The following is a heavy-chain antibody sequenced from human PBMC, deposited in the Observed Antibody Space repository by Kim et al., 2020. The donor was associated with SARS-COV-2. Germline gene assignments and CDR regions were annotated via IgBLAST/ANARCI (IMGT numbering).Heavy chain of an antibody. CDR3: ARDFSGSYYSPFGY. Sequence: GGSLRLSCAASGFTFSSYAMHWVRQAPGKGLEWVAVISYDGSNKYYADSVKGRFTISRDNSKNTLYLQMNSLRAEDTAVYYCARDFSGSYYSPFGYWGQGTLVTVSS. D-gene: IGHD3-10*01. J-gene: IGHJ4*02. CDR1: GFTFSSYA. CDR2: ISYDGSNK. V-gene: IGHV3-30*04.